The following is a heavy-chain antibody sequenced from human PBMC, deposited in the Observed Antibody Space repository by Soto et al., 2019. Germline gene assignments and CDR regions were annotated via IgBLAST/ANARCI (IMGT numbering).Heavy chain of an antibody. Sequence: SETLSLTCVVSNFSISSGYYWGWIRQCPGKGLEWIASIYRSGTTSYNPSLKSRVTISVDPSKNQFSLMLTAVTAADTAVYYCARTHSGSYYSVFNYWGRGSLVTVSS. D-gene: IGHD1-26*01. CDR3: ARTHSGSYYSVFNY. V-gene: IGHV4-38-2*01. J-gene: IGHJ4*02. CDR2: IYRSGTT. CDR1: NFSISSGYY.